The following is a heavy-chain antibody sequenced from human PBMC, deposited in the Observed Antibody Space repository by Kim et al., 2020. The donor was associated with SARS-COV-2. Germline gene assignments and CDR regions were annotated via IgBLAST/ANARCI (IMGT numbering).Heavy chain of an antibody. CDR3: VRAVGATHFDY. CDR1: GFTFSTTW. V-gene: IGHV3-74*01. CDR2: INIDGTSA. J-gene: IGHJ4*02. Sequence: GGSLRLSCVASGFTFSTTWMHWVRQPPGKGLVWVSRINIDGTSASYADSVKGRFTISRDNAKNTLYLQMNSLRVEDTAVYNCVRAVGATHFDYWGQGTLV. D-gene: IGHD1-26*01.